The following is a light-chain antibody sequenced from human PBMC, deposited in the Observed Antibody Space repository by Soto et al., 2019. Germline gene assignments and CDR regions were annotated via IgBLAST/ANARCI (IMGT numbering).Light chain of an antibody. J-gene: IGKJ2*01. CDR2: AAS. V-gene: IGKV1-39*01. Sequence: DIPMTQSPSSLSASVGDRVTITCRASQSISRYLNWYQQKPGKAPKLLVYAASSLQSGVPSTFSGSGSETDFTLSISSLQREDFATYYCLQTYSTPFTFGLGTELEIK. CDR1: QSISRY. CDR3: LQTYSTPFT.